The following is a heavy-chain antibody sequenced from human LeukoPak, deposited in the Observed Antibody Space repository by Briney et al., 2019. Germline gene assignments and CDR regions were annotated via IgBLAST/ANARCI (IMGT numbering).Heavy chain of an antibody. CDR1: GGSISSYY. CDR3: ARVYGSGRLAYFDY. D-gene: IGHD3-10*01. J-gene: IGHJ4*02. CDR2: IYYSGST. Sequence: SETLSLTCTVSGGSISSYYWSWIRQPPGKGLEWIGYIYYSGSTNYNPSLKSRVTISVDTSKNQFSLKLSSVTAADTAVYYCARVYGSGRLAYFDYWGQGTLVTVSS. V-gene: IGHV4-59*08.